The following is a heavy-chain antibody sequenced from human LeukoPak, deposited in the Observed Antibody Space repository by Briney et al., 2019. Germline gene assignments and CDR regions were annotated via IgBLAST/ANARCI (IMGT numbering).Heavy chain of an antibody. CDR2: INHSGST. CDR3: AAPGWRDLFDY. D-gene: IGHD6-19*01. V-gene: IGHV4-34*01. Sequence: SETLSLTCAVYGGSFSGYYWSWIRQPPGKGLEWIGEINHSGSTNYNPSLKSRVTISVDTSKNQFSLKLSSVTAADTAVYYCAAPGWRDLFDYWGQGTLVTVSS. CDR1: GGSFSGYY. J-gene: IGHJ4*02.